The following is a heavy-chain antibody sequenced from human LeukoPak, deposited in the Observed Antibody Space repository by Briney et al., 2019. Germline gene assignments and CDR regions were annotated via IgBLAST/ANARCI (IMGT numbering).Heavy chain of an antibody. D-gene: IGHD3-9*01. J-gene: IGHJ4*02. CDR3: ARIDWLYPGLSYYFDY. Sequence: ASVKVSCKASGGTFSSYAISWVRQALGQGLEWMGGIIPIFGTANYAQKFQGRVTITADESTSTAYMELSSLRSEDTAVYYCARIDWLYPGLSYYFDYWGQGTLVTVSS. CDR2: IIPIFGTA. V-gene: IGHV1-69*13. CDR1: GGTFSSYA.